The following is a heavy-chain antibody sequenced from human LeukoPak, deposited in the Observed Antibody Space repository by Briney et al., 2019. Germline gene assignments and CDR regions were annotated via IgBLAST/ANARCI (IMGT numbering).Heavy chain of an antibody. CDR1: GGTFSSYT. CDR3: ARGLTGDY. Sequence: SVKVSCKASGGTFSSYTISWVRQAPGQGLEWMGRTIPILGIANYAQKFQGRVTITADKSTSTAYMELSSLRSEDTAVYYCARGLTGDYWGQGTLVTVSS. CDR2: TIPILGIA. D-gene: IGHD7-27*01. J-gene: IGHJ4*02. V-gene: IGHV1-69*02.